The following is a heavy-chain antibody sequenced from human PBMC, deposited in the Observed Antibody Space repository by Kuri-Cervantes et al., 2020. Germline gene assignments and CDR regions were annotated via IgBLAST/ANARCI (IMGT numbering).Heavy chain of an antibody. J-gene: IGHJ5*02. CDR2: INHSGST. CDR1: GGSFSGYY. CDR3: ARGVMQQRNWFDP. D-gene: IGHD6-13*01. Sequence: GSLRLSCAVYGGSFSGYYWSWIRQPPEKGLEWIGEINHSGSTNYNSSLKSRVSISVDTSKNQFSLKLSSVTAADTAVYYCARGVMQQRNWFDPWGQGTLVTVSS. V-gene: IGHV4-34*01.